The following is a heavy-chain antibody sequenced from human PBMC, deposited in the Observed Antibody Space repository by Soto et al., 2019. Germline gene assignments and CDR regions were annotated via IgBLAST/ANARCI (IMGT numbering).Heavy chain of an antibody. CDR3: ARVPQLWFLDYYYGMDV. Sequence: ASVKVSCKASGGTFSSYAISRVRQAPGQGLEWMGGIIPIFGTANYAQKFQGRVTITADESTSTAYMELSSLRSEDTAVYYCARVPQLWFLDYYYGMDVWGQGTTVTVSS. V-gene: IGHV1-69*13. J-gene: IGHJ6*02. CDR2: IIPIFGTA. CDR1: GGTFSSYA. D-gene: IGHD5-18*01.